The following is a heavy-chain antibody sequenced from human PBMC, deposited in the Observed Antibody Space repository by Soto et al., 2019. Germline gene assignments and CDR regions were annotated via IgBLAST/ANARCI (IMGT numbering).Heavy chain of an antibody. J-gene: IGHJ5*02. Sequence: QVQLQESGPGLVKPSETLSLTCTVSGGSVSSGSYYWSWIRQPPGKGLEWIGYIYYSGSTNYNPSLKRRVTISVDTSKNQFSLKLSSVTAADTAVYYCARDNAGIAVAGTRWFDPWGQGTLVTVSS. CDR1: GGSVSSGSYY. D-gene: IGHD6-19*01. V-gene: IGHV4-61*01. CDR2: IYYSGST. CDR3: ARDNAGIAVAGTRWFDP.